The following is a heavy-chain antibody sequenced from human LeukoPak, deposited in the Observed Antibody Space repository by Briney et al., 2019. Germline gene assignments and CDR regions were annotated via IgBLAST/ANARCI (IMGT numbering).Heavy chain of an antibody. D-gene: IGHD7-27*01. CDR2: IISSGSPI. CDR3: ARAWGFYYGMDV. CDR1: GFTFSDYY. V-gene: IGHV3-11*01. Sequence: PGGSLRLSCAASGFTFSDYYMSWIRQAPGKGLEGVSYIISSGSPIYYADSVKGRFTISRDNAKNSMYLQMNSLRAEDTAVYYCARAWGFYYGMDVWGQGTTVTVSS. J-gene: IGHJ6*02.